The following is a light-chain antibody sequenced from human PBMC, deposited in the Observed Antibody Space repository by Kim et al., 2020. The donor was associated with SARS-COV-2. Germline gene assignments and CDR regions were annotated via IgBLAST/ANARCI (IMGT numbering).Light chain of an antibody. Sequence: VSVAPGKTAMITCGGNNIGSKSVHWYQQKPGQAPVLVIYYDSDRPSGIPERFSGSNSGNTATLTISRVEAGDEADYYCQVWDSGVVFGGGTQLTVL. V-gene: IGLV3-21*04. CDR1: NIGSKS. J-gene: IGLJ2*01. CDR2: YDS. CDR3: QVWDSGVV.